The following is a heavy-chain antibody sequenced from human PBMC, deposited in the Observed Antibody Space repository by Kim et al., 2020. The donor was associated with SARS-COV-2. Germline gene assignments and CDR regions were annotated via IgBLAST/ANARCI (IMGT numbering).Heavy chain of an antibody. V-gene: IGHV4-34*01. D-gene: IGHD5-12*01. CDR2: T. Sequence: TDYNPSLKSRVTISADTSKIQFALKRSSVTAADTAVYYCARGQGGYGYDYWGQGILVTVSS. CDR3: ARGQGGYGYDY. J-gene: IGHJ4*02.